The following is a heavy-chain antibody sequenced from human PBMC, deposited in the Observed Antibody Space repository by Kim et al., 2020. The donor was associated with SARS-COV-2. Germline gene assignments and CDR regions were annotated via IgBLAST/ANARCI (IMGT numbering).Heavy chain of an antibody. J-gene: IGHJ4*02. CDR2: ISSSSSTI. CDR3: ARDPPTPYSSGSHPNTGDY. V-gene: IGHV3-48*02. CDR1: GFTFSSYS. D-gene: IGHD6-19*01. Sequence: GGSLRLSCAASGFTFSSYSMNWVRQAPGKGLEWVSYISSSSSTIYYADSVKGRFTISRDNAKNSLYLQMNSLRDEDTAVYYCARDPPTPYSSGSHPNTGDYWGQGTLVTVSS.